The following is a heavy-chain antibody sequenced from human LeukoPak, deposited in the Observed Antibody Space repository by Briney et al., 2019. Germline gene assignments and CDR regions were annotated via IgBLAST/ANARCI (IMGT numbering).Heavy chain of an antibody. V-gene: IGHV4-59*08. D-gene: IGHD6-19*01. J-gene: IGHJ3*02. Sequence: SETLSLTCTVSGGSISSYYWSWIRQPPGKGLEWIGYIYYSGSTNYNPSLKSRVTISVDTSKNQFSLKLSSVTAADTAVYYCARRLGWGGIAVGWDAFDIWGQGTMVTVSS. CDR3: ARRLGWGGIAVGWDAFDI. CDR1: GGSISSYY. CDR2: IYYSGST.